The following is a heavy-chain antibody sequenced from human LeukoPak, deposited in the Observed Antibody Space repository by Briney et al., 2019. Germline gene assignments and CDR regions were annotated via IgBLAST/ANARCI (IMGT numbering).Heavy chain of an antibody. CDR1: GGTFSSYA. Sequence: ASVTVSCKASGGTFSSYAISWVRQAPGQGLEWMGGIIPIFGTANYAQKFQGRVTITADESTSTAYMELSSLRSEDTAVYYCAREGTTVTTLHYYFDYWGQGTLVTVSS. CDR3: AREGTTVTTLHYYFDY. V-gene: IGHV1-69*13. D-gene: IGHD4-17*01. J-gene: IGHJ4*02. CDR2: IIPIFGTA.